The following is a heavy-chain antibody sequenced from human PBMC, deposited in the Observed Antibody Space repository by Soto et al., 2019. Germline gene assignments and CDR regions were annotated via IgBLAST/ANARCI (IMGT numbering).Heavy chain of an antibody. J-gene: IGHJ4*02. CDR3: TTGSPPYCGGDCY. Sequence: GGSLRLSCAASGFTFSNAWMNWGRQAPGKGLEWVGRIKSKTDGGTTDYAAPVKGRFTISRDDSKNTLYLQMNSLKTEDTAVYYCTTGSPPYCGGDCYWGQGTLVTVSS. CDR1: GFTFSNAW. D-gene: IGHD2-21*02. V-gene: IGHV3-15*07. CDR2: IKSKTDGGTT.